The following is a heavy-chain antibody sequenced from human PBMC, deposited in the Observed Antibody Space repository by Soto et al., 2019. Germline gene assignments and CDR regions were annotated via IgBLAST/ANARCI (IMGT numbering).Heavy chain of an antibody. CDR3: ARQWREYEYYYDSSGYRRRGAFDI. V-gene: IGHV4-39*01. Sequence: SETLSLTCTVACGSISSSSYYWGWIRQPPGKGLEWSGRSYYSGSTYYNPSLKSRVTISVDTSKNQFSLKLSSVTAADTAVYYCARQWREYEYYYDSSGYRRRGAFDIWGQGTMVTVS. D-gene: IGHD3-22*01. CDR1: CGSISSSSYY. CDR2: SYYSGST. J-gene: IGHJ3*02.